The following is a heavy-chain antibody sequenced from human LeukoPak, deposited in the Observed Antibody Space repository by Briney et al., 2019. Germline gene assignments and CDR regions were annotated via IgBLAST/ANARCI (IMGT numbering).Heavy chain of an antibody. J-gene: IGHJ3*02. D-gene: IGHD3-22*01. CDR2: IHYSGST. CDR3: ASEFGGYYDSSGWDAFDI. V-gene: IGHV4-59*01. Sequence: SETLSLTCTVSGGSISSYSWSWIRQPPGKGLEYIGYIHYSGSTNYNPSLKSRVTISVDTSKNQFSLKLSSVTAADTAVYYCASEFGGYYDSSGWDAFDIWGQGTMVTVSS. CDR1: GGSISSYS.